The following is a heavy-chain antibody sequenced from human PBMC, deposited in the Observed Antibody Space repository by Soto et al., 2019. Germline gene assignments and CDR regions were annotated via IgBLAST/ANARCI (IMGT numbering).Heavy chain of an antibody. CDR1: GYTFTGYY. J-gene: IGHJ4*02. CDR3: ARGLMAPGPDY. D-gene: IGHD3-10*01. CDR2: IIPILGIA. V-gene: IGHV1-69*04. Sequence: SVKVSCKASGYTFTGYYMHWVRQAPGQGLEWMGRIIPILGIANYAQKFQGRVTITADKSTSTAYMELSSLRSEDTAVYYCARGLMAPGPDYWGQGTLVTVSS.